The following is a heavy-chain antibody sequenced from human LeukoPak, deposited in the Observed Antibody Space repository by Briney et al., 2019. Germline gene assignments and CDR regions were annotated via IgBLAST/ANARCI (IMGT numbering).Heavy chain of an antibody. CDR2: IRYDGSNK. J-gene: IGHJ4*02. CDR1: GFTFSSYG. CDR3: AKLFGGWYSSGWYGDY. Sequence: GGSLRLSCAASGFTFSSYGMHWVRQAPGKGLEWVAVIRYDGSNKYYADSVKGRFTISRDNSKNTLYLQMNSLRAEDTAVYYCAKLFGGWYSSGWYGDYWGQGTLVTVSS. V-gene: IGHV3-30*02. D-gene: IGHD6-19*01.